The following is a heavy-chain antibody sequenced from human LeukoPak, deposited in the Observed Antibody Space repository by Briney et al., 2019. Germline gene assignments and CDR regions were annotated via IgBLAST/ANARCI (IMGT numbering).Heavy chain of an antibody. CDR2: ISSSSNYI. Sequence: PGGSLRLSCAASGFTFSDYIMNWVRQAPGKGLEWVSYISSSSNYIYYADSVKGRFTISRDNAKNSLYLQMNSLRAEDTAVYYCARGWAGNYWGQGTLVTVSS. J-gene: IGHJ4*02. CDR1: GFTFSDYI. V-gene: IGHV3-21*01. CDR3: ARGWAGNY. D-gene: IGHD6-19*01.